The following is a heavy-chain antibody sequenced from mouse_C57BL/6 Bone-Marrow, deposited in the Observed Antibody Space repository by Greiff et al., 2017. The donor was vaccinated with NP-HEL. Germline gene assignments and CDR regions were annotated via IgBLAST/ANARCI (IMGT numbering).Heavy chain of an antibody. V-gene: IGHV14-4*01. CDR2: IDTENGDT. CDR1: GFNIKDDY. J-gene: IGHJ1*03. D-gene: IGHD2-1*01. CDR3: TSYGIYWYFDV. Sequence: VQLQQSGAELVRPGASVKLSCTASGFNIKDDYMHWVKQRPEQGLEWIGWIDTENGDTEYASKFQGKATITADTSSNTAYLQLSSLTSEDTAVYYCTSYGIYWYFDVWGTGTTVTVSS.